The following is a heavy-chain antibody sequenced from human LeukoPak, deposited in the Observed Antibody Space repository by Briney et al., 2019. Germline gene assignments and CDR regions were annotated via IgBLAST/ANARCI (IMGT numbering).Heavy chain of an antibody. CDR1: GGSFSGYY. J-gene: IGHJ5*02. Sequence: SETLSLTCAVYGGSFSGYYWSWIRQPPGKGLEWIGEINHSGSTNYNPSLKSRVTISVDTSKNQFSLKLSSVTAADTAVYYCARGLAAAGKRRFDPWGQGTLVTVST. CDR3: ARGLAAAGKRRFDP. CDR2: INHSGST. D-gene: IGHD6-13*01. V-gene: IGHV4-34*01.